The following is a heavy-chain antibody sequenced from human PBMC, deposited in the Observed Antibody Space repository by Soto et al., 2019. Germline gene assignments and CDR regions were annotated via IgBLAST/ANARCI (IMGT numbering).Heavy chain of an antibody. D-gene: IGHD2-21*02. Sequence: QVQLVQSGAEVKKPGASVKVSCQASGYTFTDYYMHWVRQAPGQGLEWMGWINPNTGVTNCAQEFQGFVTKTRDTYISTAYMQLRRLRSDDTAVYYCARGPHIVVVTAIPLAYWVQGPLVTVSS. CDR1: GYTFTDYY. V-gene: IGHV1-2*04. J-gene: IGHJ4*02. CDR2: INPNTGVT. CDR3: ARGPHIVVVTAIPLAY.